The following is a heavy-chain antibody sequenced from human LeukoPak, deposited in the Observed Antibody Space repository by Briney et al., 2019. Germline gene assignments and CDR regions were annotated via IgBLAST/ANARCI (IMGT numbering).Heavy chain of an antibody. J-gene: IGHJ4*02. CDR3: ARVAPLSYYYDSSGYYPYYFDY. V-gene: IGHV4-4*02. CDR2: IYHSGST. Sequence: PSGTLSLTCAVSGGSISSSNWWSWVRQPPGKGLEWIGEIYHSGSTNYNPSLKSRVTISVDKSKNQFSLKLSSVTAADTAVYYCARVAPLSYYYDSSGYYPYYFDYWGQGTLVTVSS. CDR1: GGSISSSNW. D-gene: IGHD3-22*01.